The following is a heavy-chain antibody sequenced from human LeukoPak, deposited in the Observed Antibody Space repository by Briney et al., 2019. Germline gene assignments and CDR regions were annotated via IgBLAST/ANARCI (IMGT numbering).Heavy chain of an antibody. V-gene: IGHV3-21*01. Sequence: RTGGSLRLSCAASGFTFSSYSMNWVRQAPGKGLEWVSSINSSSSYIYYADSVKGRFTISRDNAKNSLYLQMNSLRAEDTAVYYCARDAEITMVRGVPDYWGQGTLVTVSS. CDR1: GFTFSSYS. CDR2: INSSSSYI. CDR3: ARDAEITMVRGVPDY. D-gene: IGHD3-10*01. J-gene: IGHJ4*02.